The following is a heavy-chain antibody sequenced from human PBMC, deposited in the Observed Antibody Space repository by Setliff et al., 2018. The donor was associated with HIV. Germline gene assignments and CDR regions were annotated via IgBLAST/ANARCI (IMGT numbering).Heavy chain of an antibody. CDR3: ARVGYCSSTNYYWGRPSYGMGI. J-gene: IGHJ6*02. CDR1: SYSVTSGYY. D-gene: IGHD2-2*01. Sequence: SETLSLTCTVSSYSVTSGYYWAWIRQPPGKGLEWIGNMYPSGSSYFNPTLQSRVTMSADTSKKQSFLKLSSVTAADTAVYYCARVGYCSSTNYYWGRPSYGMGIWGQGTTVTVSS. V-gene: IGHV4-38-2*02. CDR2: MYPSGSS.